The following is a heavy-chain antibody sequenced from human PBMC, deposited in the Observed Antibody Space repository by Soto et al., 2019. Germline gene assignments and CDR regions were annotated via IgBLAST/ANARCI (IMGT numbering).Heavy chain of an antibody. Sequence: ASVKVSCKASGYTFTSYGISWVRQAPGQGLEWMGWISAYNGNTNYAQKLQGRVTMTTDTSTSTAYMELRSLRSDDTAVYYCARVRAYGSGSYRDYYYYCDEVWGKGTPVTVSS. V-gene: IGHV1-18*01. CDR2: ISAYNGNT. CDR1: GYTFTSYG. J-gene: IGHJ6*03. D-gene: IGHD3-10*01. CDR3: ARVRAYGSGSYRDYYYYCDEV.